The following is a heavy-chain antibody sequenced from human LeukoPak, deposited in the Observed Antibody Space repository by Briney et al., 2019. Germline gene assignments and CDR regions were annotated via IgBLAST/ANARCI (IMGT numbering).Heavy chain of an antibody. Sequence: PGGSLRLSCAASGFTFSSYGMHWVRQAPGKGLEGVAVISYDGSNKYYADSVKGRFTISRDNSKNTLYLQMNSLRAEDSAVYYCARRYNTGWHGIDDWGQGTLVTVSS. CDR3: ARRYNTGWHGIDD. J-gene: IGHJ4*02. CDR1: GFTFSSYG. D-gene: IGHD6-19*01. V-gene: IGHV3-30*03. CDR2: ISYDGSNK.